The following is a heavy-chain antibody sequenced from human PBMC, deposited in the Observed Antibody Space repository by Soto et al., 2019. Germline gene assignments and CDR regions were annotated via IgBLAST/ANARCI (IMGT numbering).Heavy chain of an antibody. V-gene: IGHV4-59*01. CDR2: IYYSGST. CDR3: ARAGYSYGNWFDP. CDR1: GGSISSYY. J-gene: IGHJ5*02. Sequence: LSLTCTVSGGSISSYYWSWIRQPPGKGLEWIGYIYYSGSTNYNPSLKSRVTISVDTSKNQFSLKLSSVTAADTAVYYRARAGYSYGNWFDPWGQGTLVTVSS. D-gene: IGHD5-18*01.